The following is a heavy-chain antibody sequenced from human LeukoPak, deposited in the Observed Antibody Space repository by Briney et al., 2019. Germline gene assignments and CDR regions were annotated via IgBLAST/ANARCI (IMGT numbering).Heavy chain of an antibody. J-gene: IGHJ3*02. D-gene: IGHD4-23*01. Sequence: PGGSLRLSCAASGFTFSSYSMNWVRQAPGKGLEWVSSISSSSSYIYYADSVKGRFTISRDNAKNSLYLQMNSLRAEDTAAYYCARDRTTVVTPTAFDIWGQGTMVTVSS. V-gene: IGHV3-21*01. CDR3: ARDRTTVVTPTAFDI. CDR2: ISSSSSYI. CDR1: GFTFSSYS.